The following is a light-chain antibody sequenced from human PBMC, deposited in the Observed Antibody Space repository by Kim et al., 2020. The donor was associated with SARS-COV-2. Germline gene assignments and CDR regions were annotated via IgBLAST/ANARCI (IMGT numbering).Light chain of an antibody. CDR2: YDS. CDR1: DIGTKS. CDR3: QVWDSSSDQWV. Sequence: APGKTATITCGGNDIGTKSVHWYQQRTGQAPVLVIHYDSDRPSGIPERISGFNSRNTATLDIRRVEAGDEADYYCQVWDSSSDQWVFGGGTKVTVL. J-gene: IGLJ3*02. V-gene: IGLV3-21*01.